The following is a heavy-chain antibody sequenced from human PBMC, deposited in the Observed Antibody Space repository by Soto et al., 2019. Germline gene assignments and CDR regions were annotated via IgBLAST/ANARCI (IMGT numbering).Heavy chain of an antibody. CDR2: IDYSGST. CDR3: ARAPLGYYFKY. V-gene: IGHV4-39*01. Sequence: SETLSLTCTVSGGSISSSTYYWGWIRQSPGKGLEWIGTIDYSGSTYYNPSLKSRVTISVDTSKNQFSLRLSSVTAADTAVYYCARAPLGYYFKYWAQGTLVTVSS. CDR1: GGSISSSTYY. J-gene: IGHJ4*02.